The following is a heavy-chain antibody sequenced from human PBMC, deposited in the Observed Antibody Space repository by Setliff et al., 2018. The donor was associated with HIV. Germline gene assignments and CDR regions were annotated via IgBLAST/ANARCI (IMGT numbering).Heavy chain of an antibody. V-gene: IGHV4-59*11. CDR2: IYHSGSR. J-gene: IGHJ5*02. D-gene: IGHD3-3*01. CDR1: GGSISSHY. Sequence: SETLSLTCTVSGGSISSHYWNWIRQHPGKGLEWIGYIYHSGSRYYNPSLRSRVTISVDTSQNQFSLKLTSVTAADTAVYYCARESASTIFGVVIPSWFDPWGQGILVTVSS. CDR3: ARESASTIFGVVIPSWFDP.